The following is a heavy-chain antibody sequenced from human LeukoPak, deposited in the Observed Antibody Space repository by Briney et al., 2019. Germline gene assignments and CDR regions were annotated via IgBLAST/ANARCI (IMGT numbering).Heavy chain of an antibody. J-gene: IGHJ4*02. CDR3: ARRGSGWNYFDY. V-gene: IGHV4-59*08. CDR2: IHYSGST. D-gene: IGHD6-19*01. Sequence: SETLSLTCSVSGGSMNDYYWSWIRQPPGKGLEWIGNIHYSGSTNYNPSLKSRVTTSVDTSKTHFSLNLRSVTAADTAVYYCARRGSGWNYFDYWGQGALVTVSS. CDR1: GGSMNDYY.